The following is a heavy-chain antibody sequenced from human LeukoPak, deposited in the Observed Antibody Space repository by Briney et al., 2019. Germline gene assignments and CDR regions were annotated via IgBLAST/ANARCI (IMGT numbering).Heavy chain of an antibody. J-gene: IGHJ5*02. D-gene: IGHD2-21*01. V-gene: IGHV4-4*09. CDR1: GGSISSYY. CDR3: ATSHDVKTAPYDL. Sequence: SETLSLTCTVSGGSISSYYWSWVRQSPGKGLEWIGYIFTSGWTDYNPSLKSRVTMSVDTSKNQLSMELRFLTAADTAVYYCATSHDVKTAPYDLWGQGTLVTVPS. CDR2: IFTSGWT.